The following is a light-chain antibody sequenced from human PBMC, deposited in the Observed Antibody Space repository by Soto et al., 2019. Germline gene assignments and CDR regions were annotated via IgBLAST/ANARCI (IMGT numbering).Light chain of an antibody. CDR1: SSDVGAHNF. V-gene: IGLV2-14*01. CDR2: EVS. CDR3: NSYTSSNTYV. J-gene: IGLJ1*01. Sequence: ALTQPASVSGSPGQAITISCSGSSSDVGAHNFVSWYQHHPGKAPKLMIYEVSNRPSGVSNRFSGSKSGNTASLTISGLQAEDEADYYCNSYTSSNTYVFGSGTKVTVL.